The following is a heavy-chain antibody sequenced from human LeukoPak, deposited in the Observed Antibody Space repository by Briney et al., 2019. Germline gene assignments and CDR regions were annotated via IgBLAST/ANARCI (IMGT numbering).Heavy chain of an antibody. J-gene: IGHJ4*02. D-gene: IGHD2-2*01. CDR2: IYYTET. CDR3: ARGRGSKSTFDY. Sequence: SETLSLTCTVSGGSVSNYYWSWIRQSPGKGLEWIGYIYYTETSYNPSLKSRVTISVDTSKNQFSLKLSSVTAADTAVYYCARGRGSKSTFDYWGQGTLVTVSS. V-gene: IGHV4-59*02. CDR1: GGSVSNYY.